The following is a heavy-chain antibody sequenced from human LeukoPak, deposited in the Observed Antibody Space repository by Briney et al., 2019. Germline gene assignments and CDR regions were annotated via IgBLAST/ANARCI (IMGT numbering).Heavy chain of an antibody. CDR2: VHYSGTT. J-gene: IGHJ4*02. D-gene: IGHD6-6*01. CDR3: ARDFSSSSFFDY. CDR1: DGSITNYD. V-gene: IGHV4-59*01. Sequence: PSETLSLTCTVSDGSITNYDWSWVRQPPGKGLEFIGHVHYSGTTNYNPSLRSRVTISVDTSKNQFSLKLSSVTAADTAVYYCARDFSSSSFFDYWGQGTLVTVSS.